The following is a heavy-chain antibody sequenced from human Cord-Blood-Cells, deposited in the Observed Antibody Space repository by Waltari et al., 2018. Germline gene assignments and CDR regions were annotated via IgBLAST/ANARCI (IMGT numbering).Heavy chain of an antibody. Sequence: QVPLQESGPGLVKPSETLSLTCTVSGYSISSGYYWGWIRQPPGKGLEWIGSIYHSGSTYYNPSLKSRVTISVDTSKNQFSLKLSSVTAADTAVYYCARGEADGSSSWYFDLWGRGTLVTVSS. CDR1: GYSISSGYY. V-gene: IGHV4-38-2*02. CDR3: ARGEADGSSSWYFDL. CDR2: IYHSGST. J-gene: IGHJ2*01. D-gene: IGHD6-6*01.